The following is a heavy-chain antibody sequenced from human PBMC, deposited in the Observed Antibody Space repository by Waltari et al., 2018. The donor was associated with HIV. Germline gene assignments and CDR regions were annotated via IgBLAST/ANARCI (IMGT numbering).Heavy chain of an antibody. CDR3: ASTGYTYGLDY. Sequence: QLQLQESGPGLVKPSETLSLTCTVSGGSISSSNYFWGWIRQPPGKGLECIGSIYHSGITYYHPPLKSRVTISVDTSKSQFSLKLSSVTAADTAVYYCASTGYTYGLDYWGQGTLVTVSS. D-gene: IGHD5-18*01. CDR1: GGSISSSNYF. CDR2: IYHSGIT. V-gene: IGHV4-39*01. J-gene: IGHJ4*02.